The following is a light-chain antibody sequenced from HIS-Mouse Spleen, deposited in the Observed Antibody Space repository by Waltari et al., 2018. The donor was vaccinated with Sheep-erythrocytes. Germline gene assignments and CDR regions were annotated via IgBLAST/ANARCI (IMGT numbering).Light chain of an antibody. CDR1: SSDVGGYNY. CDR2: DVS. J-gene: IGLJ1*01. Sequence: QSALTQPRSVSGSPGQSVTISCTGTSSDVGGYNYVSWYQQHPGKAPKLMFYDVSKPPSGGPDLFSDSKAGNTASLTISGLQAEDEADYSCCSYAGSYNHVFATGTKVTVL. V-gene: IGLV2-11*01. CDR3: CSYAGSYNHV.